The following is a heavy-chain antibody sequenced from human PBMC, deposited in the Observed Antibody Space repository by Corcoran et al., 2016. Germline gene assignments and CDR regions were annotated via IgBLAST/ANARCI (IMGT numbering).Heavy chain of an antibody. CDR1: GYTFTGYY. CDR3: ARSRGEVWLLTVGY. J-gene: IGHJ4*02. D-gene: IGHD3-10*01. V-gene: IGHV1-2*02. CDR2: INPNSGGT. Sequence: QVSLVQSGAEVKTSGASVKLSCKASGYTFTGYYMHWVRQAPGQGLEWMGWINPNSGGTNYAQKVQGRVTMTRDTSISTAYMALSRLRSDDTAVYYCARSRGEVWLLTVGYWGQGTLVTVSS.